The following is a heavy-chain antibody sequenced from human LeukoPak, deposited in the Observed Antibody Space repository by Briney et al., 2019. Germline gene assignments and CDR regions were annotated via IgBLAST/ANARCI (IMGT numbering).Heavy chain of an antibody. CDR3: GRGGYHPPH. V-gene: IGHV3-7*01. J-gene: IGHJ4*02. CDR2: IKQDGSEK. CDR1: GFTFSSDW. Sequence: PGGSLRLSCVASGFTFSSDWMTWVRQAPGKGLEWVANIKQDGSEKYYVDSVKGRFTISRDNAKNSLYLQMNSLSAEDTAMYYCGRGGYHPPHWGQGTLVTVSS. D-gene: IGHD2-2*01.